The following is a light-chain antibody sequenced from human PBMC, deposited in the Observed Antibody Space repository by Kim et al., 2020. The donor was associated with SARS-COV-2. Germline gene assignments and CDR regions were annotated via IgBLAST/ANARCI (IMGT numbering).Light chain of an antibody. CDR3: ASYTTRSTWV. V-gene: IGLV2-14*03. J-gene: IGLJ3*02. CDR2: DVT. CDR1: SSDIGAYTY. Sequence: QSALTQPASMSGSPGQSITFSCTGTSSDIGAYTYVSWYQQHPNKAPKLMIYDVTKRPSGVSSRFSGSKSGNTASLTISGLQAEDEADYYCASYTTRSTWVFGGGTQLTVL.